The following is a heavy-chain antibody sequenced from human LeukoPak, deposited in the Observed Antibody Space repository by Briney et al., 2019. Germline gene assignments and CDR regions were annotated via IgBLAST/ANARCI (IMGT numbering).Heavy chain of an antibody. CDR1: GYSISCGYY. J-gene: IGHJ4*02. Sequence: PSETLSLTCTVSGYSISCGYYWGWIRPPPGKGLEWIGSIYHSGSTYYNPSLKSRVTISVDTSKNQFSLKLSSVTAADTAVYYCARNSYGYVSFDYWGQGTLVTVSS. CDR2: IYHSGST. CDR3: ARNSYGYVSFDY. D-gene: IGHD5-18*01. V-gene: IGHV4-38-2*02.